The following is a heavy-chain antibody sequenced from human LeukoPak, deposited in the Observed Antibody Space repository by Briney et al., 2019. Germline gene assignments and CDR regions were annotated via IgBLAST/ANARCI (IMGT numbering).Heavy chain of an antibody. CDR2: ISYDGSNK. CDR1: GFTFSSYA. V-gene: IGHV3-30-3*01. CDR3: ARDRSEDDSSGYIHRYFDY. J-gene: IGHJ4*02. D-gene: IGHD3-22*01. Sequence: GRSLRLSCAASGFTFSSYAMHWVRQAPGKGLEWVAVISYDGSNKYYADSVQGRFTISRDNAKKSLYVQMSSLRAEDTAVYYCARDRSEDDSSGYIHRYFDYWGQGTLVIVSS.